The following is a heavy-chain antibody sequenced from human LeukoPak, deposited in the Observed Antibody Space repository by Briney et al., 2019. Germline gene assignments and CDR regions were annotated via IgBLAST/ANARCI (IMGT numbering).Heavy chain of an antibody. Sequence: SETLSLTCTVSGGSISSSSYYWGWVRQPPGKGLEWIGSIYYSGSTYYNPSLKSRVTISVDTSKNQFSLKLSSVTAADTAVYYCARFGIMITPFDYWGQGTLVTVSS. CDR1: GGSISSSSYY. CDR3: ARFGIMITPFDY. D-gene: IGHD3-16*01. V-gene: IGHV4-39*07. CDR2: IYYSGST. J-gene: IGHJ4*02.